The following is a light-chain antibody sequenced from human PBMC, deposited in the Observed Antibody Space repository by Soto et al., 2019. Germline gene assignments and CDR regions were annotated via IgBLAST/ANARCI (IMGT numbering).Light chain of an antibody. CDR2: KAS. J-gene: IGKJ1*01. Sequence: DIHITHSPSSLSSSVLYIITITCLASQSISSWLAWYQQKPGKAPKLLIYKASSLESGVPSRFSGSGSGTDFTLTISSLQPDAFATYFCQQYNGYSSTFGQGTKVDIK. CDR3: QQYNGYSST. V-gene: IGKV1-5*03. CDR1: QSISSW.